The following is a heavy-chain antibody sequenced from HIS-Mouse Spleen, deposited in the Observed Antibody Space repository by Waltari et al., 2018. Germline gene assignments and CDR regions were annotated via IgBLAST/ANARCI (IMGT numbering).Heavy chain of an antibody. CDR1: GGSISSYY. Sequence: QVQLQESGPGLVKPSETLSLTCTVSGGSISSYYWSWIRQPAGKGLEWIGRIYTSGSTNYTPALKSRVTMSVDTSTNQFSLQLSSVTAADTAVYYCARDFHDFWSGYYGGDKKHDAFDIWGQGTMVTVSS. CDR2: IYTSGST. D-gene: IGHD3-3*01. CDR3: ARDFHDFWSGYYGGDKKHDAFDI. J-gene: IGHJ3*02. V-gene: IGHV4-4*07.